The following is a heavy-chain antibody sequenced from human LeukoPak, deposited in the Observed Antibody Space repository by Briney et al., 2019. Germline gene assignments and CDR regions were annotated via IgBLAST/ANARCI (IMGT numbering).Heavy chain of an antibody. CDR3: ARCNRGGVINNWFDP. D-gene: IGHD3-16*01. V-gene: IGHV3-23*01. J-gene: IGHJ5*02. CDR2: FGGDDGGDT. CDR1: GFTYRKYD. Sequence: GGSLRLSCVASGFTYRKYDLCWVRQAPGKGLEWVSGFGGDDGGDTYYADSVKGRFTISRDNAKNTLYLQMNSLRAEDTAVYYCARCNRGGVINNWFDPWGQGTLVTVSS.